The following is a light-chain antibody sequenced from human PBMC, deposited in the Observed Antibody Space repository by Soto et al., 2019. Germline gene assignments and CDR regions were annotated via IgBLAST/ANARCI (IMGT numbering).Light chain of an antibody. CDR3: QQSYITKWP. J-gene: IGKJ1*01. Sequence: DIKMTLSLSSLSASVGDRVTITCRASQSISSYLNWYQQKPGKAPKLLIYAASSLQSGVPSRFSGSGSGTDFTLTISSLQPEDFATYYCQQSYITKWPFCQGTKVDI. CDR2: AAS. CDR1: QSISSY. V-gene: IGKV1-39*01.